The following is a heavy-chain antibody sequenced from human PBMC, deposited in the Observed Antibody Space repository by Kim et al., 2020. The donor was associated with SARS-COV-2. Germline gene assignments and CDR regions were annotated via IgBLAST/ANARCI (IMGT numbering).Heavy chain of an antibody. CDR3: AKGCSSASCYSFDY. D-gene: IGHD3-10*01. CDR1: GFTFSNFA. J-gene: IGHJ4*02. CDR2: IVGSGGNT. V-gene: IGHV3-23*01. Sequence: GGSLRLSCAASGFTFSNFAMSWVRQAPGKGLEWVSAIVGSGGNTYYSDSVKGRFTVSRDNSKNTLYLQMNSLRVEDTAIYYYAKGCSSASCYSFDYWGQGALVTVSS.